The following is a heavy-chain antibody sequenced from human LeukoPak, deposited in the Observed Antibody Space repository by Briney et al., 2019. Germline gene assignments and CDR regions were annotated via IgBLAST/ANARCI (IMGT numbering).Heavy chain of an antibody. J-gene: IGHJ6*02. V-gene: IGHV4-59*01. CDR3: ARDNWNYGSSMDV. D-gene: IGHD1-7*01. Sequence: PSETLSLTCTVSGGSISSYYWSWIRQPPGKGLEWIGYIYYSGSTNYNPSLKSRVTISVDTSKNQFSLKLSSVTAADTAVYYCARDNWNYGSSMDVWGQGTTVTVSS. CDR1: GGSISSYY. CDR2: IYYSGST.